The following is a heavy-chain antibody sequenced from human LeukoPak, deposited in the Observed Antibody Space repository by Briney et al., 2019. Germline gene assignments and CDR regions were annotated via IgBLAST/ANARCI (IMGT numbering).Heavy chain of an antibody. CDR3: ARDRLGVGYCSSTSCYRWFDP. V-gene: IGHV1-69*13. CDR2: VIPIFGTA. CDR1: GGTFSSYA. J-gene: IGHJ5*02. D-gene: IGHD2-2*01. Sequence: SVKVSCKASGGTFSSYAISWVRQAPGQGLEWMGGVIPIFGTANYAQKFQGRVTITADESTSTAYMELSSLRSEDTAVYYCARDRLGVGYCSSTSCYRWFDPWGQGTLVTVSS.